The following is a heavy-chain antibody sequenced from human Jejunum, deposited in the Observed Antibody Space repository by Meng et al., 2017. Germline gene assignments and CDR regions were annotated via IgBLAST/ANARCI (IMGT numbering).Heavy chain of an antibody. CDR3: ARDQWLVGTVFNI. D-gene: IGHD6-19*01. J-gene: IGHJ3*02. V-gene: IGHV3-7*01. CDR1: GFTFSNSW. CDR2: IKLDGSEK. Sequence: GESLKISCAASGFTFSNSWMSWVRQAPGKGLEWVANIKLDGSEKNYEDSVKGRFTISRDNAKNSLYLQMNSLRAEDTAVYYCARDQWLVGTVFNIWGQGTMVTVSS.